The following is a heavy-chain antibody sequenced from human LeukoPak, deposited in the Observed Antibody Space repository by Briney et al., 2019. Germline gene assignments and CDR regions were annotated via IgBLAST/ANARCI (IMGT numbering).Heavy chain of an antibody. D-gene: IGHD3-22*01. CDR3: AREKTYYYDSSGAAGAFDI. CDR2: IYYSGST. CDR1: GGSISSHY. J-gene: IGHJ3*02. V-gene: IGHV4-59*11. Sequence: SETLSLTCTVSGGSISSHYWSWIRQPPGKGLEWIGYIYYSGSTNYNPSLKSRVTISVDTSKNQFSLKLSSVTAADTAVYYCAREKTYYYDSSGAAGAFDIWGQGTMVTVSS.